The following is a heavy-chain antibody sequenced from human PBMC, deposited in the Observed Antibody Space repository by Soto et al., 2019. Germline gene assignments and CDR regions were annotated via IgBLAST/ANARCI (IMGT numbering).Heavy chain of an antibody. CDR3: ASGQDYIGVHPDY. J-gene: IGHJ4*02. V-gene: IGHV3-53*04. CDR1: GFTVSSNY. D-gene: IGHD4-4*01. Sequence: EVQLVESGGGLVQPGGSLRLSCAASGFTVSSNYMSWVRQAPGKGLEWVSVIYSGGSTYYADSVKGRFTISRHNSKNTLYLQMNSLRAEDSAPSYCASGQDYIGVHPDYWGQGTLVTVCS. CDR2: IYSGGST.